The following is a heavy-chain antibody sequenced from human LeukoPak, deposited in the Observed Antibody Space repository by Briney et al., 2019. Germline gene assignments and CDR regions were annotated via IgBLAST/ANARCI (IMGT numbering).Heavy chain of an antibody. CDR2: IYYSGST. Sequence: SETLSLTCTVSGGSISSYYWSWIRQPPGKGLEWIAYIYYSGSTNYNPSLKSRVTISVDTSKSQFSLKLTSMTAADTAVYYCARAGCGGDCPPVWFDPWGQGTLVTVSS. D-gene: IGHD2-21*02. CDR3: ARAGCGGDCPPVWFDP. CDR1: GGSISSYY. V-gene: IGHV4-59*12. J-gene: IGHJ5*02.